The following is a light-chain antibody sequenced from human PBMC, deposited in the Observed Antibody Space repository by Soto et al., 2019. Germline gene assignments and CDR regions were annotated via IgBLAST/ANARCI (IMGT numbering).Light chain of an antibody. CDR3: KQYHIYSGT. J-gene: IGKJ1*01. CDR2: KAS. Sequence: DIQLTQSPSTLSASVGARVTVTCRASQTIDSWLAWYQQRPGKPPNLLIYKASTLASGVPSRFSGSGSGTEFTLTINSLQPDDFATYDGKQYHIYSGTFGKGTKVDIK. V-gene: IGKV1-5*03. CDR1: QTIDSW.